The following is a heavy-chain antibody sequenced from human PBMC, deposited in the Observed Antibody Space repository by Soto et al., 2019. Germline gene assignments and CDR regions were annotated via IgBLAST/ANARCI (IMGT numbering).Heavy chain of an antibody. CDR1: GYTFTSYG. V-gene: IGHV1-18*01. CDR2: ISAYNGNT. D-gene: IGHD1-26*01. J-gene: IGHJ6*02. CDR3: ARDYEVVGAFYGMDV. Sequence: ASVKVSCKASGYTFTSYGISWVRQAPGQGLEWMGWISAYNGNTNYAQKLQSRVTMTTDTSTSTAYMELRSLRSDDTAVYYCARDYEVVGAFYGMDVWGQGXTVTVYS.